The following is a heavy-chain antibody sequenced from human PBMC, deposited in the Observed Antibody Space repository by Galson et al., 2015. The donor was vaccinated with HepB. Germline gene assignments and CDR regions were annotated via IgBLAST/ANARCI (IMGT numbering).Heavy chain of an antibody. CDR3: ARQGRGRRELLDY. CDR2: IWYDGSNK. V-gene: IGHV3-33*08. CDR1: DGSFSGYY. J-gene: IGHJ4*02. Sequence: LSLTCAVYDGSFSGYYWSWIRQAPGKGLEWVAVIWYDGSNKYYADSVKGRFTISRDNSKNTLYLQMNSLRAEDTAVYYCARQGRGRRELLDYWGQGTLVTVSS. D-gene: IGHD1-26*01.